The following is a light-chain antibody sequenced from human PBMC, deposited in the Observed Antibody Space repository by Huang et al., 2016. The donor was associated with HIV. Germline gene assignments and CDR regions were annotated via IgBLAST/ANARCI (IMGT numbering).Light chain of an antibody. V-gene: IGKV3-15*01. Sequence: LVMTQSPDTLSVSPGEKATLSCRAGPNIVHSLAWYQQKPGQAPKLLIYGSSTRATGSPGRFSGSGSGTEFTLTINGLQSDDFGVYYCQQYHNWPPVTFGQGTKVEI. CDR3: QQYHNWPPVT. J-gene: IGKJ1*01. CDR1: PNIVHS. CDR2: GSS.